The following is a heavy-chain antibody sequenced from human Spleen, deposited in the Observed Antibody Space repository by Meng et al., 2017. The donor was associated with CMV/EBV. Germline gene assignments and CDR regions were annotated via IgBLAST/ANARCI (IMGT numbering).Heavy chain of an antibody. CDR1: GDTFRTFP. V-gene: IGHV1-69*05. D-gene: IGHD2-8*02. Sequence: SGDTFRTFPINWVRQSPGQGLEWMGGIIPIFGTTNNAQKFQGRLTITTDESTTTAYMELSSLRSDDTAVYYCARCDFSGGNPRWFDPWGQGTLVTVSS. CDR3: ARCDFSGGNPRWFDP. J-gene: IGHJ5*02. CDR2: IIPIFGTT.